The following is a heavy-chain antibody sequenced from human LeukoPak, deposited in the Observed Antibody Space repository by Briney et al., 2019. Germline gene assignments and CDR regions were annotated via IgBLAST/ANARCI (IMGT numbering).Heavy chain of an antibody. CDR3: AGPSRGGINWYFDL. Sequence: AASVKVSCKSSVGSFSSYAISWVRQAPGQGLEWMGGIIPIFGTANYAQKFQGRVTITADESTSTAYMELSSLRSEDTAVYYCAGPSRGGINWYFDLWGRGTLVTVSS. D-gene: IGHD3-16*01. CDR1: VGSFSSYA. J-gene: IGHJ2*01. V-gene: IGHV1-69*01. CDR2: IIPIFGTA.